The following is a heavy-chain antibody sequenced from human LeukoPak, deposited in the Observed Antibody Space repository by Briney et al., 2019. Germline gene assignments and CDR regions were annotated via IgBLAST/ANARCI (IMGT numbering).Heavy chain of an antibody. Sequence: GASVKVSCKASGGTFSSYAISWVRQAPGQGLEWIGRIIPIFGTANYAQKFQGRVTITADESTSTAYMELSSLRSEDTAVYYCARAVSPDIDYYDSSGYYYSPFDYWGQGTLVTVSS. J-gene: IGHJ4*02. CDR1: GGTFSSYA. CDR2: IIPIFGTA. CDR3: ARAVSPDIDYYDSSGYYYSPFDY. V-gene: IGHV1-69*15. D-gene: IGHD3-22*01.